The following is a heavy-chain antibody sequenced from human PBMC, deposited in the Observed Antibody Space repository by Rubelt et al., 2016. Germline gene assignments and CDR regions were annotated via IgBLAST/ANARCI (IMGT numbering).Heavy chain of an antibody. J-gene: IGHJ4*02. D-gene: IGHD3-10*01. CDR3: ARVGFYYDSGSYVD. V-gene: IGHV1-46*01. Sequence: QVQLVQSGAEVKKPGASVKVSCKASGYTFASYYMHWVRQAPGQGLEWMGIINPSGGSTTSGEKFQGRVTMTRDTATSTVYMDLSSLRCEDTAVYYCARVGFYYDSGSYVDWGQGTLVTVSS. CDR1: GYTFASYY. CDR2: INPSGGST.